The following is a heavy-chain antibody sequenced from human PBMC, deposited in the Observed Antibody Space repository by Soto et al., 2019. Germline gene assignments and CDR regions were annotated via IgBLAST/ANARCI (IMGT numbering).Heavy chain of an antibody. CDR1: GFTFSSYS. D-gene: IGHD6-19*01. J-gene: IGHJ6*02. CDR2: ISSSSYI. V-gene: IGHV3-21*01. CDR3: ARDGLSVAGKTYYYYGMDV. Sequence: GGSLRLSCAASGFTFSSYSMNWVRQAPGKGLEWVSSISSSSYIYYADSVKGRFTISRDNAKNSLYLQMNSLRAEDTAVYYCARDGLSVAGKTYYYYGMDVWGQGTTVAVAS.